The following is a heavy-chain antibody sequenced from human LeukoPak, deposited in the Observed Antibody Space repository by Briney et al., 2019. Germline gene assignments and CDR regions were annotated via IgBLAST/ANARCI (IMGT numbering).Heavy chain of an antibody. CDR2: ISGSGGST. CDR3: AKDPGQWLVNDWFDP. D-gene: IGHD6-19*01. CDR1: GFTFSSYA. V-gene: IGHV3-23*01. J-gene: IGHJ5*02. Sequence: GGSLRLSCAASGFTFSSYAMSWVRQAPGKGLEWVSAISGSGGSTYYADSVKGRFTISRDNSKNTLYLQMNSLRAEDTAVYYCAKDPGQWLVNDWFDPWGQGTLSPSPQ.